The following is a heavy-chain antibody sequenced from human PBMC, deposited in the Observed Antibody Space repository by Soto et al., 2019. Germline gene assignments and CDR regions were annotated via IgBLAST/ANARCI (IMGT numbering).Heavy chain of an antibody. CDR1: GFTFSRCV. Sequence: PGESLKISCGATGFTFSRCVMRWVRQAPGKGLEWVSCISDSGAGTHYADSVKGRFTISRDNSKNTMYLQMNNLRAEDTGVYYCAKGLINGRWYAADWGQGTLVTVSS. CDR3: AKGLINGRWYAAD. J-gene: IGHJ4*02. CDR2: ISDSGAGT. D-gene: IGHD6-13*01. V-gene: IGHV3-23*01.